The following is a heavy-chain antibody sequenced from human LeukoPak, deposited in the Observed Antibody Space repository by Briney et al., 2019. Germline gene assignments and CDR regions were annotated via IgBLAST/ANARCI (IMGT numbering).Heavy chain of an antibody. J-gene: IGHJ4*02. CDR2: ISNDGNNK. CDR3: STLFYN. Sequence: GRSLRLSCAASGFTFSDYAMHWVRQAPGRGLEWVAVISNDGNNKYYTDSVKGRFTISRDNSKNTLFLQMNSLTAEDTAVYYCSTLFYNWGQGTLVTVSS. V-gene: IGHV3-30-3*01. CDR1: GFTFSDYA.